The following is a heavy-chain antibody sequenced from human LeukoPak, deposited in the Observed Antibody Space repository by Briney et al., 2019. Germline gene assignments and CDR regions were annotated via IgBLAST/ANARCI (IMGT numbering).Heavy chain of an antibody. D-gene: IGHD3-10*01. J-gene: IGHJ3*02. CDR2: ISYDGSNK. V-gene: IGHV3-30-3*01. CDR3: ARDRVLWFGELLGAFDI. Sequence: QSGGSLRLSCAASGFTFSSYAMHWVRQAPGKGLEWVAVISYDGSNKYYADSVKGRFTISRDNSKNTLYLQMNSLRAEDTAVYYCARDRVLWFGELLGAFDIWGQGAMVTVSS. CDR1: GFTFSSYA.